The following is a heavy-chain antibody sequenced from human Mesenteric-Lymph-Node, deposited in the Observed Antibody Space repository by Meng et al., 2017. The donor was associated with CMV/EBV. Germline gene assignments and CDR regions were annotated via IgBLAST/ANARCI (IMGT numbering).Heavy chain of an antibody. CDR1: GFTFSFYG. V-gene: IGHV3-30*02. J-gene: IGHJ4*02. Sequence: GGSLRLSCVTSGFTFSFYGMHWVRQAPGKGLEWVTFIQYDDTIKYYADSVKGRFTVSRDNSKNTLYLQMNSLSAADTAVYYCARDSGYGSGWGLDYWGQGTLVTVSS. CDR2: IQYDDTIK. CDR3: ARDSGYGSGWGLDY. D-gene: IGHD6-19*01.